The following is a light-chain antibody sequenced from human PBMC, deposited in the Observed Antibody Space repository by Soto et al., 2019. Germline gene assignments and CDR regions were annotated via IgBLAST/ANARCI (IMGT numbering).Light chain of an antibody. Sequence: ILMSQSPSSLSASVGDRVTITCRASQDLDKWLAWYQQKPGRAPNLLIYKSSTLRQGVPSRFSRFGSTTEYFLNITDLQPDDFATYYCQQYSSYWTFGQGTVVEIK. J-gene: IGKJ1*01. CDR2: KSS. V-gene: IGKV1-5*01. CDR1: QDLDKW. CDR3: QQYSSYWT.